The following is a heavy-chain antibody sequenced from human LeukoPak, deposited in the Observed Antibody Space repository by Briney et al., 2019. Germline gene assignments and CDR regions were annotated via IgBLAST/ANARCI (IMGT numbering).Heavy chain of an antibody. D-gene: IGHD6-19*01. V-gene: IGHV3-23*01. J-gene: IGHJ4*02. CDR2: ISGSGGST. CDR3: AKDATDFGVAVVDY. Sequence: GGSLRLSCAASGFTFSSYAMSWVRQAPGKWLEWASAISGSGGSTYYADSVKGRFTISRDNSKNTLYLQMNSLRAEDTAVYYCAKDATDFGVAVVDYWGQGTLVTVSS. CDR1: GFTFSSYA.